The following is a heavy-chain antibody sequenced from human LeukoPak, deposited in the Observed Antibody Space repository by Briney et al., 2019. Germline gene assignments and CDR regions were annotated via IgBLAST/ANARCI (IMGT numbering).Heavy chain of an antibody. CDR2: IYTSGST. Sequence: SETLSLTCTVSGGSISSVSYYWSWIREPAGKGLEWIGRIYTSGSTEYNPSLKSRVTVSVDTSKNQFSLKLSSVTAADTAVYYCARVIVGARLDAFDIWGQGTMVTVSS. CDR3: ARVIVGARLDAFDI. D-gene: IGHD1-26*01. J-gene: IGHJ3*02. CDR1: GGSISSVSYY. V-gene: IGHV4-61*02.